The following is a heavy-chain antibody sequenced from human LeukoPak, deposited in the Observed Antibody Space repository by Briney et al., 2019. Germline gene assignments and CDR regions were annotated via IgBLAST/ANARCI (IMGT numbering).Heavy chain of an antibody. J-gene: IGHJ4*02. CDR3: ARDYNGGNTGIDY. CDR2: ISSSSSYI. D-gene: IGHD4-23*01. V-gene: IGHV3-21*01. Sequence: PGGSLRLSCAASGFTFSSYSMNWVRQAPGKGLEWVSSISSSSSYIYYADSVKGRFTISRDNAKNSLYLQMNSLRAEDTAVYYCARDYNGGNTGIDYWGQGTLVTVSS. CDR1: GFTFSSYS.